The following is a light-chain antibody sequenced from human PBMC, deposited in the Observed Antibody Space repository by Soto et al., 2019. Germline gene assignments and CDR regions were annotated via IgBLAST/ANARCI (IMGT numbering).Light chain of an antibody. V-gene: IGLV2-11*01. CDR3: CSYGGGRTPLG. CDR1: RSDVGGYRY. Sequence: QSALTQPRSVSGSPGQSVTVSCTGSRSDVGGYRYVSWYQKVPGRAPKLVIFDVAKRPSGVPGRFSGVKSGNTAFLTISELPAEDEGDYYCCSYGGGRTPLGFGGGTKLTVL. J-gene: IGLJ2*01. CDR2: DVA.